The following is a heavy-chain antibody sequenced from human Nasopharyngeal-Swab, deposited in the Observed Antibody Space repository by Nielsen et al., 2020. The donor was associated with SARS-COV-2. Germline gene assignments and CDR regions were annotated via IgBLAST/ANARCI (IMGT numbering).Heavy chain of an antibody. CDR2: IKQDGSEK. CDR3: ARSRRYYYGSGAVSDYYYGMDV. V-gene: IGHV3-7*01. CDR1: GFTFSSYW. J-gene: IGHJ6*02. Sequence: GESLKISCAASGFTFSSYWMSWVRQAPGKGLEWVANIKQDGSEKYYVDSVKGRFTISRDNAKNSLYLQMNSLRAEDTAVYYCARSRRYYYGSGAVSDYYYGMDVWGQGTTATVSS. D-gene: IGHD3-10*01.